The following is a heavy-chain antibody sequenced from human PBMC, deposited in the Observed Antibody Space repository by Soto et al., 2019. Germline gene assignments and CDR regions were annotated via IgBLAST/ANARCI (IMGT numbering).Heavy chain of an antibody. D-gene: IGHD1-26*01. CDR1: GGSISIGGYS. CDR2: IYHSGST. Sequence: SETLSLTCAVSGGSISIGGYSWSWIRQPPGKGLEWIGYIYHSGSTYYNPSLKSRVTISVDRSKNQFSLKLSSVTAADTAVYYCARGGREFDYWGQGTMVTVSS. CDR3: ARGGREFDY. V-gene: IGHV4-30-2*01. J-gene: IGHJ4*02.